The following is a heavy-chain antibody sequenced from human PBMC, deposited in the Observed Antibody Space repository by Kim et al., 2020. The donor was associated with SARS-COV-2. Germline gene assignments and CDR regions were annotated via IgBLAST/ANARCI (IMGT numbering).Heavy chain of an antibody. V-gene: IGHV3-48*04. CDR3: VRENYRAFDI. D-gene: IGHD1-26*01. CDR2: ISDFSPTT. J-gene: IGHJ3*02. Sequence: GGSLRLSCATSGFTLSLYSMNLVRQAPGKGLEWVSHISDFSPTTKYADSVKGRFTISRDNTKNSLYLQMNGLRAEDTAVYYCVRENYRAFDIWCQGTMVT. CDR1: GFTLSLYS.